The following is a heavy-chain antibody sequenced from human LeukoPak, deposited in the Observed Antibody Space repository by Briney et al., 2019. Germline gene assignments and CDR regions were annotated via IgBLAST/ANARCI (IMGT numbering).Heavy chain of an antibody. Sequence: GRSLRLSCAASGFTFSSYAMHWVRQAPGKGLEWVAVISYDGSNKYYADSVKGRFTISRDNSKNTLYLQMNSLRAEDTAVYYCAGDHYYGSVLDWWGQGTLVTVSS. CDR2: ISYDGSNK. V-gene: IGHV3-30-3*01. J-gene: IGHJ4*02. CDR1: GFTFSSYA. CDR3: AGDHYYGSVLDW. D-gene: IGHD3-10*01.